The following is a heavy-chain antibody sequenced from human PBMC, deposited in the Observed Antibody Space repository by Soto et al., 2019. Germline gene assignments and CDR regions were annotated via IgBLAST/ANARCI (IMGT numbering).Heavy chain of an antibody. J-gene: IGHJ4*02. CDR2: ISAYNGNT. Sequence: QVQLVQSGAEVKKPGASVKVSCKASGYTFTSYGISWVRQAPGQGLGWMGWISAYNGNTKYAQKLQGRVTMTTDTTTGTAYMELRSVRSDDTAVYYCARDSPPVDYWGQGTLVTVSS. CDR1: GYTFTSYG. V-gene: IGHV1-18*01. CDR3: ARDSPPVDY.